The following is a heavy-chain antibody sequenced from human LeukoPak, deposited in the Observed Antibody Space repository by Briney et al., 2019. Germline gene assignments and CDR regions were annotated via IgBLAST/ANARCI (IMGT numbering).Heavy chain of an antibody. CDR3: AKAGTVVVPAAPDAFDI. V-gene: IGHV3-23*01. D-gene: IGHD2-2*01. Sequence: GGSLRLSCAASGFTFSSYAMSWVRQAPGKGLEWVSAISGSGGSTYYADSVKGRFTISRDNSKNTLYLQMNSLRAEDTAVYYCAKAGTVVVPAAPDAFDIWGQGTMVTVSS. CDR1: GFTFSSYA. CDR2: ISGSGGST. J-gene: IGHJ3*02.